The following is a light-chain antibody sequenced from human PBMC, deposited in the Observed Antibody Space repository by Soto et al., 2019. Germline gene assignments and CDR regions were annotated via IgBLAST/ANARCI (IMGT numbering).Light chain of an antibody. Sequence: EIGVKKSGSTLSVTQGGRAALSCRASQDINQNFAWYQQKPGQAPRLLMYGASTRATGIPAKFSATGSGTEFTLTITSLQPEDIGVYCCHQYYYLIPFGQGTRPAIK. J-gene: IGKJ5*01. CDR1: QDINQN. CDR2: GAS. V-gene: IGKV3-15*01. CDR3: HQYYYLIP.